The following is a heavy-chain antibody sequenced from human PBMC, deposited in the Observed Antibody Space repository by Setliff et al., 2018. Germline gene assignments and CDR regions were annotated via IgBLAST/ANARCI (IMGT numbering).Heavy chain of an antibody. CDR3: ARKKTVYWYYGMDV. CDR1: GGSFSAYY. Sequence: KTSETLSLTCAVYGGSFSAYYWSWIRQPPGKGLEWIGEINHSGSTNYNPSLKSRVTISVDTSKNQFSLKLSSVTAADTAVYYCARKKTVYWYYGMDVWGQGTTVTVS. V-gene: IGHV4-34*01. D-gene: IGHD2-15*01. CDR2: INHSGST. J-gene: IGHJ6*02.